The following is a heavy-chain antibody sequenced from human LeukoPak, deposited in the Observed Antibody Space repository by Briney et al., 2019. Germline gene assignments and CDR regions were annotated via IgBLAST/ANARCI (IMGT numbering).Heavy chain of an antibody. V-gene: IGHV3-30*02. Sequence: GGSLRLSCAASGFTFSSYGMHWVRQAPGKGLEWVAFIWYDGSNKYYADSVKGRFTISRDNSKNTLYLQMNSLRAEDTAVYYCAKDREDMTNYFDYWGQGTLVTVSS. CDR1: GFTFSSYG. D-gene: IGHD3-10*01. CDR3: AKDREDMTNYFDY. CDR2: IWYDGSNK. J-gene: IGHJ4*02.